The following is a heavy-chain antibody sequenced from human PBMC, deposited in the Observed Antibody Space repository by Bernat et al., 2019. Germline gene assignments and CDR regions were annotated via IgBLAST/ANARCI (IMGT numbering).Heavy chain of an antibody. J-gene: IGHJ4*02. CDR2: IDWEDDK. CDR3: ARGDLGFIPPWGFDS. CDR1: DFSLSTTGVC. D-gene: IGHD3-10*01. Sequence: QVTLRESGPALVKPTETLTLTCTIPDFSLSTTGVCVSWVRQPPGKALEWLARIDWEDDKYYSTSLQTRLTISKDTSKKQVVLTMTDMDPVDTATYYCARGDLGFIPPWGFDSWGQGTLVTVSS. V-gene: IGHV2-70*15.